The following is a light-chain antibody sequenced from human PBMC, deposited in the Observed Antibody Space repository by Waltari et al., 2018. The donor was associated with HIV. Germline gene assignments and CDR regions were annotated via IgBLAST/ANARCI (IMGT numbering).Light chain of an antibody. J-gene: IGKJ5*01. V-gene: IGKV4-1*01. CDR1: QSLLSKNKNY. Sequence: DIVMTQSPDSLPVSLGGRATINCKSSQSLLSKNKNYLAWYQQRPGQPPKLLIYWASTRESGVPDRFSGSGSRTDFTLTITSLQAEDVATYFCQQYYNAPVTFGQGTRL. CDR2: WAS. CDR3: QQYYNAPVT.